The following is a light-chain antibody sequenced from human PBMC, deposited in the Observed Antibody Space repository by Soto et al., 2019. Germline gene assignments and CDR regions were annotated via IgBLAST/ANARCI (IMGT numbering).Light chain of an antibody. Sequence: QSALTQPASVSGSPGQSITISCTGTSSDIGAYASVSWYQQHPDKAPKLIIYSVSHRSSGVSDRFSGSKSGNTASLTIPGLHTEDEADYYCSSSTSSSTYVFGTGTKLTVL. CDR2: SVS. CDR1: SSDIGAYAS. V-gene: IGLV2-14*03. J-gene: IGLJ1*01. CDR3: SSSTSSSTYV.